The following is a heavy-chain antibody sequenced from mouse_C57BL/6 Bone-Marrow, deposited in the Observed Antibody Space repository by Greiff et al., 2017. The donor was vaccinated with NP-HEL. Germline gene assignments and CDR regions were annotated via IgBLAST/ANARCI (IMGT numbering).Heavy chain of an antibody. V-gene: IGHV5-17*01. CDR2: ISSGSSTI. J-gene: IGHJ2*01. CDR1: GFTFSDYG. D-gene: IGHD2-1*01. Sequence: EVQRVESGGGLVKPGGSLKLSCAASGFTFSDYGMHWVRQAPEKGLEWVAYISSGSSTISYVDTVKGRFTISRDNAKNTLFLQMTSLRSEDTAMYYCARQGKVFDYWGQGTTLTVSS. CDR3: ARQGKVFDY.